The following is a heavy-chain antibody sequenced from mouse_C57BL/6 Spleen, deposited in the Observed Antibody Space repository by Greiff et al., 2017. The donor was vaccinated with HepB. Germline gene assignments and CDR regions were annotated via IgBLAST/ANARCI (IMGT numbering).Heavy chain of an antibody. J-gene: IGHJ2*01. Sequence: VQLQQSGAELVRPGASVTLSCKASGYTFTDYEMHWVKQTPVHGLEWIGAIDPETGGTAYNQKFKGKAILTADKSSSTAYIEHRSLTSEDAAVYYCTRAVVATDFDYWGQGTTLTVSS. CDR1: GYTFTDYE. CDR3: TRAVVATDFDY. CDR2: IDPETGGT. D-gene: IGHD1-1*01. V-gene: IGHV1-15*01.